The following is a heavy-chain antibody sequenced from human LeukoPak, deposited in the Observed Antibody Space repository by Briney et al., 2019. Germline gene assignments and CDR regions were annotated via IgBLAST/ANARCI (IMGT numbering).Heavy chain of an antibody. CDR1: GFTFSNAW. D-gene: IGHD6-13*01. CDR3: TAYRIAAAGRNDY. V-gene: IGHV3-15*01. CDR2: IKSKTDGGTT. Sequence: NPGGSLRLSCAASGFTFSNAWMSWVRQAPGKGREWVGRIKSKTDGGTTDYAAPVKGRFTISRDDSKNTLYLQMNSLKTEDTAVYYCTAYRIAAAGRNDYWGQGTLVTVSS. J-gene: IGHJ4*02.